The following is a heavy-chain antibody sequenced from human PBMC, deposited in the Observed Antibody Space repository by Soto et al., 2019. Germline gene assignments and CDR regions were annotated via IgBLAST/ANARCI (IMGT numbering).Heavy chain of an antibody. CDR3: AKWPPSPKMGVTSH. V-gene: IGHV3-23*01. D-gene: IGHD1-26*01. J-gene: IGHJ4*02. CDR2: ITVAGGGI. Sequence: EVQLLESGGGLAQPGGSLRLSCAASGFASSSSAMAWIRQTPGKGLQWVSAITVAGGGIYYADSVKGRFTISRDNSKKTLYLQMNSLSAEDTAQYFCAKWPPSPKMGVTSHWGQGTLVTVSS. CDR1: GFASSSSA.